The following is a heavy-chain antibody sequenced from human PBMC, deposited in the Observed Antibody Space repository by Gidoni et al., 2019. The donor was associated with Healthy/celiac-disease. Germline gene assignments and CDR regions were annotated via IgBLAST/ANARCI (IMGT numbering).Heavy chain of an antibody. CDR2: INHSGST. CDR3: ARGRQAAARFFDL. V-gene: IGHV4-34*01. Sequence: QVQLQQWGAGLLKPSETLSLTCAVYGGSFSGYYWSWIRQPPGKGLEWIGEINHSGSTNYNPSLKSRVTISVDTSKNQFSLKLSSVTAADTAVYYCARGRQAAARFFDLWGRGTLVTVSS. CDR1: GGSFSGYY. J-gene: IGHJ2*01. D-gene: IGHD6-13*01.